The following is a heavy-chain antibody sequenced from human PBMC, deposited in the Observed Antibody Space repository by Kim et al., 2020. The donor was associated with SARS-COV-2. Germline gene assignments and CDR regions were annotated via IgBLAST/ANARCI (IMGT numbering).Heavy chain of an antibody. D-gene: IGHD2-15*01. V-gene: IGHV3-64D*06. CDR2: ISSNGGST. CDR3: VKGPSVRWAVVVAALFDY. CDR1: GFTFSSYA. J-gene: IGHJ4*02. Sequence: GGSLRLSCSASGFTFSSYAMHWVRQAPGKGLEYVSAISSNGGSTYYADSVKSRFTISRDNSKNTLYLQMSSLRAEDTAVYYCVKGPSVRWAVVVAALFDYWGQGTLVTVSS.